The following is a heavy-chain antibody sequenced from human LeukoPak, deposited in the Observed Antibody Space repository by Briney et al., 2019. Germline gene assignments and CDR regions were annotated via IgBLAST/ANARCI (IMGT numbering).Heavy chain of an antibody. Sequence: AGESLKISCKGSGYSFTNYWIGWVRQMPGKGLEWMGIIYPGDSDTRYSPSFQGQVTISADKSISTAYLQWSSLKASDTAMYYCARRRVDTAMVRNAFDIWGQGTMVTVSS. CDR3: ARRRVDTAMVRNAFDI. CDR2: IYPGDSDT. CDR1: GYSFTNYW. D-gene: IGHD5-18*01. V-gene: IGHV5-51*01. J-gene: IGHJ3*02.